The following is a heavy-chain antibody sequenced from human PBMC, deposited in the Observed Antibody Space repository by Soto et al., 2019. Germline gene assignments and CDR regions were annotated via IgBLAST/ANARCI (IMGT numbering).Heavy chain of an antibody. CDR2: FRAGGDDGTT. CDR3: AKKVNSGSGSQYFDY. V-gene: IGHV3-23*01. D-gene: IGHD3-10*01. Sequence: GGSLRLSCVASGFTFSSYSMSWVRQAPGKGLEWVSGFRAGGDDGTTYYADSVKGRFTISRDNSKNTLFLQMNSLRAEDAAIYYCAKKVNSGSGSQYFDYFGQGTLVTVSS. CDR1: GFTFSSYS. J-gene: IGHJ4*02.